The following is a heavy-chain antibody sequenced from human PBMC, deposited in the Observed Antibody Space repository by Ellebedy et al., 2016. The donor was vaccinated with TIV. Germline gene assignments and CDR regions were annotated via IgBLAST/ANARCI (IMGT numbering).Heavy chain of an antibody. CDR1: GYTFTDYP. J-gene: IGHJ6*03. CDR2: INTKTGNP. D-gene: IGHD1-1*01. CDR3: ARDSRYNWNDWDYYHMDV. V-gene: IGHV7-4-1*02. Sequence: ASVKVSCKASGYTFTDYPMNWVRQAPGQGLEWLGWINTKTGNPTYAQAFTGRFLFSLDTSVSTAFLQLSSLKAEDTAVYYCARDSRYNWNDWDYYHMDVWGKGTTVTVSS.